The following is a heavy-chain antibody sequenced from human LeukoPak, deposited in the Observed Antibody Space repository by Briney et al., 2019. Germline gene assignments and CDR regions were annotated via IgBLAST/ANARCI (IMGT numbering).Heavy chain of an antibody. CDR1: GFTFSSYA. D-gene: IGHD5-18*01. CDR2: ISYDESNQ. J-gene: IGHJ4*02. CDR3: ARDLHGRYSYGYRH. V-gene: IGHV3-30*04. Sequence: GRSLRPSCAASGFTFSSYAMDWVRHPPGKWLEWVAVISYDESNQHKADSVRRRFTIPRDNSKNTLYLQMNSLRAEDTAVYYCARDLHGRYSYGYRHWGQGTLVTVSS.